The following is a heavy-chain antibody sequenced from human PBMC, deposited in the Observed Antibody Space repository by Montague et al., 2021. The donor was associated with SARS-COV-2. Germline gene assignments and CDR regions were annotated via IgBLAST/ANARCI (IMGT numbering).Heavy chain of an antibody. D-gene: IGHD3-22*01. Sequence: SETLSLTCTVSGGSISSSSSYWGWIRQPPGMGLEWIGSIYYSGSTYYNPSLKSRITISVDTSKNQFSLRLTSVTAADTAVYYCARDIRIPMLIVIQGYGMDAWGKGTTVTVSS. CDR3: ARDIRIPMLIVIQGYGMDA. CDR2: IYYSGST. J-gene: IGHJ6*04. CDR1: GGSISSSSSY. V-gene: IGHV4-39*07.